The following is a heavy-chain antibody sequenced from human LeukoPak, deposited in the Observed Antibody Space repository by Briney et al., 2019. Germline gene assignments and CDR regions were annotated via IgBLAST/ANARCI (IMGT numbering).Heavy chain of an antibody. J-gene: IGHJ4*02. CDR3: ARSLDNYSYDSSAILYY. CDR1: GGSFSGYY. V-gene: IGHV4-34*01. CDR2: IYDSGRT. Sequence: SETLSLTCAVYGGSFSGYYWSWIRQPPGKGLEWIGYIYDSGRTNYNPSLKSRVTISVDTSKNQFSLKLRSVTAADTAVYYCARSLDNYSYDSSAILYYWGQGTLVTVSS. D-gene: IGHD3-22*01.